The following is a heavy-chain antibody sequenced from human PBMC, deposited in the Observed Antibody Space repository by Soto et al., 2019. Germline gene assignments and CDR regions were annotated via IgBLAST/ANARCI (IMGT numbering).Heavy chain of an antibody. CDR1: GYTFTSYG. CDR3: ARAYYSSGSYRPTPSYFDY. J-gene: IGHJ4*02. CDR2: ISAYNGNT. V-gene: IGHV1-18*04. Sequence: SVKGSCKASGYTFTSYGISWGREAPVQGLEWMGWISAYNGNTNYAQKLQGRVTMTTDTSTGTAYMELRSLRSGDTAVYYCARAYYSSGSYRPTPSYFDYWGQGTLVTVSS. D-gene: IGHD3-10*01.